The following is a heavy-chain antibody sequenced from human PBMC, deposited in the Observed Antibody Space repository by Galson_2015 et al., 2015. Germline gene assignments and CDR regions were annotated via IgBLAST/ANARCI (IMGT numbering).Heavy chain of an antibody. J-gene: IGHJ6*03. CDR3: ARAPHKNYLDV. V-gene: IGHV4-59*01. CDR1: GGSISSYY. CDR2: IYYSGNT. Sequence: LSLTCTVSGGSISSYYWSWIRQPPGKGLEWIGYIYYSGNTNYNPSLKSRVTISVDTSKNQFSLKLSSVTAADTAMYYCARAPHKNYLDVWGKGTTVTVSS.